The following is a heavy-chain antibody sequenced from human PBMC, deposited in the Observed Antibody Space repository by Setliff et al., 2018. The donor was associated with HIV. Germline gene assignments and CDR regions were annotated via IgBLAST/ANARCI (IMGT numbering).Heavy chain of an antibody. D-gene: IGHD6-19*01. CDR3: VCRTVVAGKGLPPDS. CDR2: IIPILSMT. V-gene: IGHV1-69*10. CDR1: GGTFTSSA. Sequence: GASVKVSCKASGGTFTSSAFSWVRQAPGQGVEWMGGIIPILSMTNYAQKFQGRATITADISTSTAYLELSSLRSEDTALFYCVCRTVVAGKGLPPDSWGQGTWVTVSS. J-gene: IGHJ4*02.